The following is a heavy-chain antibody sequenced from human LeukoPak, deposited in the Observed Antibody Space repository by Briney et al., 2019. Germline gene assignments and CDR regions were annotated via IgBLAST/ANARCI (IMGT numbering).Heavy chain of an antibody. V-gene: IGHV4-31*03. Sequence: SETLSLTCTVSGGSISSGGYYWSWIRQHPRKGLEWIGYIYYSGNTFYNPSLKSRVTISVDMSKNQFSLKLNSVTAADTAVYYCARDHRAGATPDPFDYWGQGTLVTVSS. CDR3: ARDHRAGATPDPFDY. CDR2: IYYSGNT. J-gene: IGHJ4*02. D-gene: IGHD1-26*01. CDR1: GGSISSGGYY.